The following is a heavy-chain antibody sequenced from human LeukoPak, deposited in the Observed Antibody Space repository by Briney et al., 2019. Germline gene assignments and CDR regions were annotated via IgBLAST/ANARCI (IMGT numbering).Heavy chain of an antibody. D-gene: IGHD6-19*01. CDR2: INPNSGGT. CDR1: GYTFTGYY. CDR3: ARGSSGWRDAFDI. J-gene: IGHJ3*02. Sequence: ATVKVSCKASGYTFTGYYMHWVRQAPGQGLEWMGWINPNSGGTNYAQKLQGRVTMTRDTSISTAYMELSRLRSDDTAVYYCARGSSGWRDAFDIWGQGTMVTVSS. V-gene: IGHV1-2*02.